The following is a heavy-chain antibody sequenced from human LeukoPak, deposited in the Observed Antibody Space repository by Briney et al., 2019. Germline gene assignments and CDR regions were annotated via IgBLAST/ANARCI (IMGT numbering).Heavy chain of an antibody. V-gene: IGHV4-59*11. CDR1: GGSISSHF. J-gene: IGHJ3*02. CDR3: ARQTTVVTPGRSDVFDI. CDR2: IYYSGRT. Sequence: SETLSLTRTVSGGSISSHFWNWMRQPPGKGLEWIGYIYYSGRTNYNPSLKSRVTISVDTSKKQFSLKLRSVTAADTAVYYCARQTTVVTPGRSDVFDIWGQGTMVTVSS. D-gene: IGHD4-23*01.